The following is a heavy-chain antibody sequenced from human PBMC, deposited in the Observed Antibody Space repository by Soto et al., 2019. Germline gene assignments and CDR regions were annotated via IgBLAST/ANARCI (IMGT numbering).Heavy chain of an antibody. Sequence: GGSLRLSCAASGCTFSSCSMSWVRQAPGKGLEWVSSISSSRSNKYYADSVKGRFTISRDNSKNTLYLQMNSLRAEDTAVYYCARGGDSSGWYLNHYYYGMDVWGQGTTVTVSS. CDR2: ISSSRSNK. CDR1: GCTFSSCS. V-gene: IGHV3-21*01. D-gene: IGHD6-19*01. J-gene: IGHJ6*02. CDR3: ARGGDSSGWYLNHYYYGMDV.